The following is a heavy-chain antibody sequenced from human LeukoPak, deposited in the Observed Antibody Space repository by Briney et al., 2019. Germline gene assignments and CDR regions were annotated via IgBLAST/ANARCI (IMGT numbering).Heavy chain of an antibody. CDR1: GGSITDDF. V-gene: IGHV4-4*07. J-gene: IGHJ4*02. Sequence: PSETLSLTCTVSGGSITDDFWSWIRQPAGKGLEWIGRIYKDGTTDYNPSLKGRLSMSIDTSKKQFSLKLNSVTAADTAVYYCARGRGKWAIAVAGTFFDSWGQGTLVTVSS. CDR2: IYKDGTT. CDR3: ARGRGKWAIAVAGTFFDS. D-gene: IGHD6-19*01.